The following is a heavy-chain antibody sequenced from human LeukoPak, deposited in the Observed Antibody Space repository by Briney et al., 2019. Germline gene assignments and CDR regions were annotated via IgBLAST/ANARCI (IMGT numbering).Heavy chain of an antibody. J-gene: IGHJ6*04. CDR3: AELGITMIGGV. D-gene: IGHD3-10*02. CDR2: ISSSGSTI. CDR1: GFTFSEYW. Sequence: GGSLRLSCAASGFTFSEYWMSWLRQAPGKGLEWVSYISSSGSTIYYADSVKGRFTISRDNAKNSLYLQMNSLRAEDTAVYYCAELGITMIGGVWGKGTTVTISS. V-gene: IGHV3-11*04.